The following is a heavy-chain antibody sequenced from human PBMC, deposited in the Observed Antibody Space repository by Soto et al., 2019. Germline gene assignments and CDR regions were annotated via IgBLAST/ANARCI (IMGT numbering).Heavy chain of an antibody. CDR3: AVGLTTGTTIEGFDY. CDR1: GNTFSGSA. D-gene: IGHD1-1*01. J-gene: IGHJ4*02. CDR2: IIPTLGTI. Sequence: QVQLVQSGAGVRRPGSSMKVSCKASGNTFSGSAFSWVRQAPGQGLEWMGGIIPTLGTIDYAQNFQGRVTITADESTATSYMELNSLKSEDTAVYYCAVGLTTGTTIEGFDYWGQGTLVTVSS. V-gene: IGHV1-69*01.